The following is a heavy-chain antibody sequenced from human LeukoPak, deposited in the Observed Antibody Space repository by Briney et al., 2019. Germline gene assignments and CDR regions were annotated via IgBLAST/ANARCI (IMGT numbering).Heavy chain of an antibody. J-gene: IGHJ4*02. CDR3: ASGSYLPDDY. CDR1: GFTFSSYW. D-gene: IGHD1-26*01. Sequence: QPGGSLRLSCAASGFTFSSYWMHWVRQAPGKGPVWVSRINSDGSSTSYADSVKGRFTISRDNAKNTLYLQMNSLRAEDTAVYYCASGSYLPDDYWGQGTLVTVSS. CDR2: INSDGSST. V-gene: IGHV3-74*01.